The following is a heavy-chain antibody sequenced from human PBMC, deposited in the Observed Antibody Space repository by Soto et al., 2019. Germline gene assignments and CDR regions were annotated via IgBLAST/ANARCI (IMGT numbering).Heavy chain of an antibody. CDR2: IIPIFGTA. CDR3: ARSTGPYYDSSGSYYFDY. V-gene: IGHV1-69*13. CDR1: GGTFSSYA. J-gene: IGHJ4*02. D-gene: IGHD3-22*01. Sequence: SVKVSCKASGGTFSSYAISWVRQAPGQGLEWKGGIIPIFGTANYAQKFQGRVTITADESTSTAYMELSSLRSEDTAVYYCARSTGPYYDSSGSYYFDYWGQGTLVTVSS.